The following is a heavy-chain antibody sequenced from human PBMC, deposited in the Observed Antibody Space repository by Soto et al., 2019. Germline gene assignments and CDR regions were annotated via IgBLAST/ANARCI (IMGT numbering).Heavy chain of an antibody. CDR2: ISYDGSNK. CDR3: AKDGDSYGFDY. CDR1: GFTFSSYG. J-gene: IGHJ4*02. Sequence: GGSLRLSCAASGFTFSSYGMHWVRQAPGKGLEWVAVISYDGSNKYYADSVKGRFTTSRDNSKNTLYLQMNSLRAEDTAVYYCAKDGDSYGFDYWGQGTLVTVSS. D-gene: IGHD5-18*01. V-gene: IGHV3-30*18.